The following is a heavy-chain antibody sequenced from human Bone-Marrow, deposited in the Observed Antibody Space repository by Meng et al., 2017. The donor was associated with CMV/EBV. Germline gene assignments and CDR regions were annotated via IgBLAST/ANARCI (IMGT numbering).Heavy chain of an antibody. CDR1: GGTLSNFP. J-gene: IGHJ6*02. CDR2: IIPIFGTA. CDR3: ARDPRFLGATNYYYYYGMAV. V-gene: IGHV1-69*05. Sequence: SVKVSCKASGGTLSNFPINWVRQAPGQGLEWMGGIIPIFGTANYAQKFQGRVTITTDESTSTAYMELSSLRSEDTAVYYCARDPRFLGATNYYYYYGMAVWGQGPTVTGSS. D-gene: IGHD3-3*01.